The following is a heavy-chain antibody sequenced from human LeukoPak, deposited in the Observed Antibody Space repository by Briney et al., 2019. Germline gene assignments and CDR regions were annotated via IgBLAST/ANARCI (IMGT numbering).Heavy chain of an antibody. Sequence: SGGSLRLSCAASGFTFSSYGMHWVRQAPGKGLEWVAVIWYDGSNKYYADSVKGRFTISRDNSKNTLYLQMNSLRAEDTAVYYCAKDRVEYDFWSGSLAQTSPGFNPWGQGTLVTVSS. CDR2: IWYDGSNK. V-gene: IGHV3-33*06. CDR1: GFTFSSYG. D-gene: IGHD3-3*01. CDR3: AKDRVEYDFWSGSLAQTSPGFNP. J-gene: IGHJ5*02.